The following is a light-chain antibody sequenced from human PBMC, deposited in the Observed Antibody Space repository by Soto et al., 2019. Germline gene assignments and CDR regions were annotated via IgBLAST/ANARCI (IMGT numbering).Light chain of an antibody. V-gene: IGKV3-20*01. CDR2: GTS. J-gene: IGKJ1*01. CDR1: QTVSNNY. CDR3: QQYGSSPWT. Sequence: ETVVTQSRCSLSLSLGDRPTLSCRPSQTVSNNYLAWYQQKHGQAPRVXIYGTSNRATGIPDRFSGSGYGTDFNLTISRLETEDFVIYYCQQYGSSPWTFGQGTKVDIK.